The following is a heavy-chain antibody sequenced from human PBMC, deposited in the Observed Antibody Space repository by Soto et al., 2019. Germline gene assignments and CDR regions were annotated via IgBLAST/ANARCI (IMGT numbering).Heavy chain of an antibody. CDR1: GGTFSSYT. Sequence: QVQLVQSGAEVKKPGSSVKVSCKASGGTFSSYTISWVRQAPGQGLEWMGRIIPILGIANYAQKFQGRVTITADKSTSTAYMELSSLRSEDTAVYYCAGDPIAVAGNYYFDYWGQGTLVTVSS. CDR3: AGDPIAVAGNYYFDY. D-gene: IGHD6-19*01. J-gene: IGHJ4*02. V-gene: IGHV1-69*08. CDR2: IIPILGIA.